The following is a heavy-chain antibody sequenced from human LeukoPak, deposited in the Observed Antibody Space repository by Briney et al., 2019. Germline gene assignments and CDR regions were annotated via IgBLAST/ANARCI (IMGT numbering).Heavy chain of an antibody. J-gene: IGHJ4*02. CDR1: GFTFSSYG. D-gene: IGHD5-18*01. CDR3: AKDRYSYGYNQFDY. CDR2: IWYDGSNK. V-gene: IGHV3-33*06. Sequence: GGSLRLSCAASGFTFSSYGMHWVRQAPGKGLEWVAVIWYDGSNKYYADSVKGRFTISRDNSKNTLYLQMNSLRAEDTAVYYCAKDRYSYGYNQFDYWGQGTLVTVSS.